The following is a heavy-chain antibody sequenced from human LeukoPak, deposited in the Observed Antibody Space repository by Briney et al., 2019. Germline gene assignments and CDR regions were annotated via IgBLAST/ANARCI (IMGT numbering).Heavy chain of an antibody. CDR2: INHSGST. CDR3: AHSSGWLEGIDY. Sequence: PSETLSLTCAVYGGSFSGYYWSWIRQSPGKGLEWIGEINHSGSTNYNPSLKSRVTISVDTSKNQFSLKLSSVTAADTAVYYCAHSSGWLEGIDYWGQGTLVTVSS. CDR1: GGSFSGYY. V-gene: IGHV4-34*01. J-gene: IGHJ4*02. D-gene: IGHD6-19*01.